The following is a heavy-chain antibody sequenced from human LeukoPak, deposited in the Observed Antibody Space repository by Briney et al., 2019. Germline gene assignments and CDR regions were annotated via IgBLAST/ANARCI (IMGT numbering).Heavy chain of an antibody. CDR2: IYYSGTA. J-gene: IGHJ4*02. CDR3: ARDEHSSGSARFDY. CDR1: DGSISSYY. D-gene: IGHD6-19*01. V-gene: IGHV4-59*12. Sequence: SETLSLTCTVSDGSISSYYWSWIRQPPGKGLEWIGNIYYSGTAYYNPSLKSRVTISVDRSKNQFSLKLSSVTAADTAVYYCARDEHSSGSARFDYWGQGTLVTVSS.